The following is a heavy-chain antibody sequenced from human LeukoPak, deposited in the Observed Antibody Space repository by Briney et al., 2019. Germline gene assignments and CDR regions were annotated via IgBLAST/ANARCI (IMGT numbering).Heavy chain of an antibody. V-gene: IGHV3-9*01. CDR2: ISWNSGSI. D-gene: IGHD2-21*01. CDR3: AKGSFVGPLLDY. CDR1: GFTFDDYA. Sequence: PGRSLRLSCAASGFTFDDYAMHWVRQAPGKGLEWVSGISWNSGSIGYADSVKGRFTISRDNAKNSLYLQMNSLRAEDTALYYCAKGSFVGPLLDYWGQGTLVTVSS. J-gene: IGHJ4*02.